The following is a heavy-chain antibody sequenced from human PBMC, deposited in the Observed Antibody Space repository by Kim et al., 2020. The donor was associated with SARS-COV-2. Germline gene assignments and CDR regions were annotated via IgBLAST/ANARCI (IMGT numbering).Heavy chain of an antibody. Sequence: ADSGKGRVTISRDNSKNTLYLQMNSLRAEDTAVYYCARGKTGRSSSPIDYWGQGTLVTVSS. CDR3: ARGKTGRSSSPIDY. D-gene: IGHD6-13*01. V-gene: IGHV3-53*01. J-gene: IGHJ4*02.